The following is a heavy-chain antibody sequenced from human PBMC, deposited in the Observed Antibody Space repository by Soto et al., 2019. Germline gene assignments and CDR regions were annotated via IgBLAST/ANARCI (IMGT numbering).Heavy chain of an antibody. J-gene: IGHJ4*02. D-gene: IGHD3-10*01. CDR1: GGSISSYY. CDR2: IYYSGST. CDR3: ARHNYGSGSTYFDY. V-gene: IGHV4-59*08. Sequence: PSETLSRTCTVSGGSISSYYWSWIRQPPGKGLEWIGYIYYSGSTNYNPSLKSRVTISVDTSKNQFSLKLNSMTAADTAVYYCARHNYGSGSTYFDYWGQGTLVTSPQ.